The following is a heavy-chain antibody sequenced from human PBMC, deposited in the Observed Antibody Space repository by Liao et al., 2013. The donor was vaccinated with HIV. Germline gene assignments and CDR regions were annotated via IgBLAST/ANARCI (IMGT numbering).Heavy chain of an antibody. D-gene: IGHD1-7*01. V-gene: IGHV4-59*10. J-gene: IGHJ6*03. Sequence: QVQLQQRGAGLLKPSETLSLTCAVYGGSFSAYYWSWIRQPAGKGLEWIGRIHTSGSTNYNPSLKSRVTISLDTSKNQFSLKLSSVTAADTAVYYCARATTSHYYYYMDVWGRGTTVTVSS. CDR2: IHTSGST. CDR3: ARATTSHYYYYMDV. CDR1: GGSFSAYY.